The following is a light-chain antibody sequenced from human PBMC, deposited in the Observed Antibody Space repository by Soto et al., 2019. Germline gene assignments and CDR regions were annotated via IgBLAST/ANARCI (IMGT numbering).Light chain of an antibody. Sequence: QPVLTQPPSVSGAPGQRVTLSCTGSSSNIGAGYDVHWYQQLPGTAPKLLIYGNSNRPSGVPDRFSGSKSGTSASLAITGLQAEDEADYYCQSYDSSLSAYVVFGGGTKLTVL. J-gene: IGLJ2*01. CDR2: GNS. V-gene: IGLV1-40*01. CDR1: SSNIGAGYD. CDR3: QSYDSSLSAYVV.